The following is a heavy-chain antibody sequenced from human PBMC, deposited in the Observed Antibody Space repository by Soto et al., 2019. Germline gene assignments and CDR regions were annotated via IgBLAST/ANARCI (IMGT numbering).Heavy chain of an antibody. CDR3: ARDRDSGYGFVGY. CDR2: IYSGGST. Sequence: PGGSLRLSCAASGFTVSSNYMSWVRQAPGKGLEWVSVIYSGGSTYYADSVKGRFTISRHNSKNTLYLQMNSLRAEDTAVYYCARDRDSGYGFVGYWGQGTLVTVSS. CDR1: GFTVSSNY. J-gene: IGHJ4*02. D-gene: IGHD5-12*01. V-gene: IGHV3-53*04.